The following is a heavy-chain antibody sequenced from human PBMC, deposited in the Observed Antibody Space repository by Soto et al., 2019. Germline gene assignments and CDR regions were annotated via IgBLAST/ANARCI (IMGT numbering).Heavy chain of an antibody. CDR2: ISAYNGNT. V-gene: IGHV1-18*01. CDR1: GYTFTSYG. Sequence: QVQLMQSGAEVKKPGASVKVSCKASGYTFTSYGISWVRRAPGQGLEWMGWISAYNGNTNYAQKLQGRVTMTTDTSTSTAYMELRSLTSDDTAVYYCTRSIAAAVVFDYWGQGTLVTVSS. J-gene: IGHJ4*02. D-gene: IGHD6-13*01. CDR3: TRSIAAAVVFDY.